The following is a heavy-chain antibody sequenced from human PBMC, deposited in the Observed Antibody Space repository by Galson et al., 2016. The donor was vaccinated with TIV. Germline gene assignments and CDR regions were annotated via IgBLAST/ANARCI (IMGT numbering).Heavy chain of an antibody. V-gene: IGHV5-51*01. CDR2: IYPGDSDT. Sequence: QSGAEVKKPGESLKISCTSSGYNFTNYWIGWVRQMPGKGLEWMGIIYPGDSDTKYSPSFQGHITISADNSISTADLQWSSLMTSDTAIYYCARHDRFCSGGSCFSLWLEPWGQGTLVTVSS. CDR3: ARHDRFCSGGSCFSLWLEP. CDR1: GYNFTNYW. J-gene: IGHJ5*02. D-gene: IGHD2-15*01.